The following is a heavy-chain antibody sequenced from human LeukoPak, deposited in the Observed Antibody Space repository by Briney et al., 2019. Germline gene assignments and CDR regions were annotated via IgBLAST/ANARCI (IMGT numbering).Heavy chain of an antibody. CDR2: ISAYNGNT. Sequence: ASVKVSCKASGYTFTSYGISWVRQAPGQGLEWMGWISAYNGNTNYAQKLQGRVTMTTDTSTSTAYMELRSLRSDDTAVYYCARDQSRNYYGSGSYFSPFDYWGQGTLVTVSS. V-gene: IGHV1-18*01. J-gene: IGHJ4*02. CDR3: ARDQSRNYYGSGSYFSPFDY. CDR1: GYTFTSYG. D-gene: IGHD3-10*01.